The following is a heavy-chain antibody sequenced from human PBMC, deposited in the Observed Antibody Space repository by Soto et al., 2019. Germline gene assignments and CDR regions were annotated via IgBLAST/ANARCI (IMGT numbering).Heavy chain of an antibody. Sequence: EVQLVESGGGLVRPGGPLRLSCTASGFTFNTYWMPWVRQAPGKALGRVASIKHDGSDSWYVDSVEGRFIASRDNAKHSLLLPMDSLRAEDTTVYYCARGWGYYFDLWGQGTLVTVSS. CDR1: GFTFNTYW. D-gene: IGHD2-15*01. CDR3: ARGWGYYFDL. J-gene: IGHJ5*02. V-gene: IGHV3-7*01. CDR2: IKHDGSDS.